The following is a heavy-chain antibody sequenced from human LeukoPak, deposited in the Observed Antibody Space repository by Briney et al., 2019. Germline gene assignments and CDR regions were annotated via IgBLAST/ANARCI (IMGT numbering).Heavy chain of an antibody. CDR3: ARVRRGYGNIVVVVAATHYFDY. CDR2: INHSGST. Sequence: SETLSLTCAVYGGSFSGYYWSWVRQPPGKGQGWIGEINHSGSTNSNPSPTSRVTISVDASKYQFSLKLSSVTAADTAVYYCARVRRGYGNIVVVVAATHYFDYWGQGTLVTVSS. V-gene: IGHV4-34*01. D-gene: IGHD2-15*01. CDR1: GGSFSGYY. J-gene: IGHJ4*02.